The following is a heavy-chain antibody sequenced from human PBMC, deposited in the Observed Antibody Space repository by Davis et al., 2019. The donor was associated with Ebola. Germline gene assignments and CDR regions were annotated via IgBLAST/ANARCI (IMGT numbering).Heavy chain of an antibody. CDR1: GGTFSSYG. Sequence: SVKVSCKASGGTFSSYGISWVRQAPGQGLEWMGGIIPILGTANYAQKFQGRVTITADESTSTAYMELSSLKSEDTAVYYCARSGVPAAIHGYGWFDPWGQGTLVTVSS. CDR3: ARSGVPAAIHGYGWFDP. D-gene: IGHD2-2*01. J-gene: IGHJ5*02. CDR2: IIPILGTA. V-gene: IGHV1-69*13.